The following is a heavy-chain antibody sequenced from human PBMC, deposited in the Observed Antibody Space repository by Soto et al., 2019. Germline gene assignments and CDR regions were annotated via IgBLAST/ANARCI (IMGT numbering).Heavy chain of an antibody. D-gene: IGHD2-2*01. J-gene: IGHJ4*02. CDR2: IYHSGNT. V-gene: IGHV4-59*01. CDR3: ARAHAPTIPFDI. Sequence: PSLTCKDMEGSIKSVYWSWILQSPGKGLEWIGIIYHSGNTKYNPSIKSRVTISIDTSKNQSSMSLTSVTAADTAVYFCARAHAPTIPFDIWGQGTLVTVFS. CDR1: EGSIKSVY.